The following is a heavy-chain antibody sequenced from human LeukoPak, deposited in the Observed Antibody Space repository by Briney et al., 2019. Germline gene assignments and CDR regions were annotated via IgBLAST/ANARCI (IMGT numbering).Heavy chain of an antibody. CDR2: FGGSGTGT. J-gene: IGHJ4*02. CDR1: GFTFSSYA. V-gene: IGHV3-23*01. CDR3: AKATTKQRYGGLDY. Sequence: GGSQRLSCAASGFTFSSYAMSWVRQAPGKGLEWVSSFGGSGTGTYYADSVKGRFTISRDDSKNTLFLHMNSLRADDTAVYYCAKATTKQRYGGLDYWGQGTLFTVSS. D-gene: IGHD5-12*01.